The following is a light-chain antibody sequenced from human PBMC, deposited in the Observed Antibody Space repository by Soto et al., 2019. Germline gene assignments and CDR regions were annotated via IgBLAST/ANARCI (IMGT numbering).Light chain of an antibody. CDR3: CEYEGRSPVTYL. V-gene: IGLV2-23*02. Sequence: QSALTQPASVSGSPGQSITISCTGTSSDVGSYNLVSWYQQHPGKAPKLMIYEVSKRPSGVSNRFSGSKSGNTASLTISGLQAEDESDYYSCEYEGRSPVTYLSGTGNKVTVL. J-gene: IGLJ1*01. CDR1: SSDVGSYNL. CDR2: EVS.